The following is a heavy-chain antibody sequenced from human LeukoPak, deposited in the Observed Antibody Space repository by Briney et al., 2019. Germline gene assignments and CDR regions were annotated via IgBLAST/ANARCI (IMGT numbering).Heavy chain of an antibody. D-gene: IGHD1-14*01. CDR1: GYTFTSYG. CDR2: ISAYNGNT. Sequence: ASVKVSCKASGYTFTSYGISWVRQAPGQGLEWMGWISAYNGNTNYAQKLQGRVTMTRDTSISTAYMELSRLRSDDTAVYYCARAPGTVKIRFDPWGQGTLVTVSS. J-gene: IGHJ5*02. V-gene: IGHV1-18*01. CDR3: ARAPGTVKIRFDP.